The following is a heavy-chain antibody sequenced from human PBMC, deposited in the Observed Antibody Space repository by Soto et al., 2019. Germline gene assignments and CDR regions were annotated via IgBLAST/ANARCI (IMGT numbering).Heavy chain of an antibody. J-gene: IGHJ4*02. CDR1: GGSISNDNYY. CDR3: VATTVTTISLDY. D-gene: IGHD4-17*01. CDR2: SYYSGST. Sequence: QVQLRESGPGLVKPSQTLSLTCTVSGGSISNDNYYWTWIRQHPGKGLEWIGYSYYSGSTYYNPSLKSRFSISADTSKNQFSLKLSSVTAADTAVYYCVATTVTTISLDYWGQGTLVTVSS. V-gene: IGHV4-31*03.